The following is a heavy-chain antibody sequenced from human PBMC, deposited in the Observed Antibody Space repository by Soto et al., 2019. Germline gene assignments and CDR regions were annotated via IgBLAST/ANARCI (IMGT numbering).Heavy chain of an antibody. V-gene: IGHV4-59*01. D-gene: IGHD6-6*01. CDR1: GGSISSYY. CDR3: ARVSLAALWYFDY. CDR2: IYYSGST. Sequence: SETLSLTCTVSGGSISSYYWSWIRQPPGKGLKWIGYIYYSGSTNYNPSLKSRVTISVDTSKNQFSLKLSSVTAADTAVYYCARVSLAALWYFDYWGQGTLVTVSS. J-gene: IGHJ4*02.